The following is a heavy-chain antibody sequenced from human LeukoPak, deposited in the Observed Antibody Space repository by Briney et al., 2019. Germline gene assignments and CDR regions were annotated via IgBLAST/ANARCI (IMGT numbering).Heavy chain of an antibody. D-gene: IGHD3-3*01. Sequence: PSQTLSLTCTVSGGSISGGGYYWSWIRQPPGKGLEWIGEINHSGSTNYNPSLKSRVTISVDTSKNQFSLKLSSVTAADTAVYYCARGHTPKRITIFGVVIAPKNYYYYGMDVWGQGTTVTVSS. CDR2: INHSGST. CDR3: ARGHTPKRITIFGVVIAPKNYYYYGMDV. J-gene: IGHJ6*02. CDR1: GGSISGGGYY. V-gene: IGHV4-34*01.